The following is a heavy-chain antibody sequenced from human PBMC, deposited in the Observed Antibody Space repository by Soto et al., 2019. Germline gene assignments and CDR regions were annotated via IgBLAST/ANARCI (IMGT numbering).Heavy chain of an antibody. Sequence: GVLRLSCAASGFTFSSYAMSWVRQAPGKGLEWVSAISGSGGSTYYADSVKGRFTISRDNSKNTLYLQMNSLRAEDTAVYYCAKDRPTSYYYDSSGYYRVYYFDYWGQGTLVTVSS. J-gene: IGHJ4*02. CDR1: GFTFSSYA. V-gene: IGHV3-23*01. D-gene: IGHD3-22*01. CDR3: AKDRPTSYYYDSSGYYRVYYFDY. CDR2: ISGSGGST.